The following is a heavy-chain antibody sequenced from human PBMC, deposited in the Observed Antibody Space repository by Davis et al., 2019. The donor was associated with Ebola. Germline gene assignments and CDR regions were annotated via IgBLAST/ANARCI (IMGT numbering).Heavy chain of an antibody. Sequence: SVKVSCKASGGTFSSYAISWVRQAPGQGLEWMGRIIPILGIANYAQKFQGRVTITADKSTSTAYMELSSLRSEDTAVYYCVRVDYSNYNNWFDPWGQGTLVTVSS. CDR3: VRVDYSNYNNWFDP. V-gene: IGHV1-69*04. J-gene: IGHJ5*02. CDR1: GGTFSSYA. D-gene: IGHD4-11*01. CDR2: IIPILGIA.